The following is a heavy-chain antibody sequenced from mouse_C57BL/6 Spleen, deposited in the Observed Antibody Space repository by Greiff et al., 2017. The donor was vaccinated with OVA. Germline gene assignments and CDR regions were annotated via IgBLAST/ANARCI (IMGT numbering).Heavy chain of an antibody. Sequence: EVQLQQSGPELVKPGASVKISCKASGYTFTDYYMNWVKQSHGKSLEWIGDINPNTGGTSYNQKFKGKATLTVDKSSSTAYMELRSLTSEDSAVYYCARNFYFDVWGTGTTVTVSS. J-gene: IGHJ1*03. CDR2: INPNTGGT. V-gene: IGHV1-26*01. CDR3: ARNFYFDV. CDR1: GYTFTDYY.